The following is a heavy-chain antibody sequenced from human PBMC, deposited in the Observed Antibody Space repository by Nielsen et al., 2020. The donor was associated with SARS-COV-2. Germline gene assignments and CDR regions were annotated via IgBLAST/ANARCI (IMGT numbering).Heavy chain of an antibody. CDR3: ARDRGTIVEPAATIYDY. CDR1: GFTLSRFW. CDR2: IKQDGSEK. V-gene: IGHV3-7*03. D-gene: IGHD2-2*01. Sequence: GESLKISCAASGFTLSRFWMSWVRQAPGKGLEWVANIKQDGSEKYYVDSVKGRSTISRDNTKNSLYLQMNSLRAEDTAVYYCARDRGTIVEPAATIYDYWGQGTLVTVSS. J-gene: IGHJ4*02.